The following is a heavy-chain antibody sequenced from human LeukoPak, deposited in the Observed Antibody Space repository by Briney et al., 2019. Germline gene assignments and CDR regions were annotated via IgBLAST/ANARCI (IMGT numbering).Heavy chain of an antibody. V-gene: IGHV1-2*06. CDR2: INPNSGGT. CDR3: ARRSRTVHAFDI. J-gene: IGHJ3*02. Sequence: GASVKVSCKASGYTFTGYYMHWVRQAPGQGLEWMGRINPNSGGTNYAQKFQGRVTMTRDTSISTVYMELSRLRSDDTAVYYCARRSRTVHAFDIWGQGTMVTVSS. CDR1: GYTFTGYY. D-gene: IGHD4-17*01.